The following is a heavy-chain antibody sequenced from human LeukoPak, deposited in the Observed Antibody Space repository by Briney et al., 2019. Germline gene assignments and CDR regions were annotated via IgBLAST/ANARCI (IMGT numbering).Heavy chain of an antibody. CDR1: GYTFTSYA. V-gene: IGHV7-4-1*02. D-gene: IGHD3-10*01. J-gene: IGHJ6*02. Sequence: ASVKVSCKASGYTFTSYAMNWVRQAPGQGLEWMGWINTNTGNPTYAQGFTGRFVFSLDTSVSTAYLQISSLKAEDTAVYYCARVGGSGSYYNGGYYYGMDVWGQGTTVTVSS. CDR2: INTNTGNP. CDR3: ARVGGSGSYYNGGYYYGMDV.